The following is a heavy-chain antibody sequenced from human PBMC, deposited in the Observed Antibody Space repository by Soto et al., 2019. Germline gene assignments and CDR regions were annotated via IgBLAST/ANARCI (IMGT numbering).Heavy chain of an antibody. CDR2: IYHSGST. J-gene: IGHJ6*02. Sequence: PSETLSLTCAVSGGSISSGGYSWSWIRQPPGKGLEWIGYIYHSGSTYYNLSLKSRVTISVDRSKNQFSLKLSSVTAADTAVYYCARGGVTGTYYYYYGMDVWGQGTTVTVSS. CDR3: ARGGVTGTYYYYYGMDV. CDR1: GGSISSGGYS. D-gene: IGHD1-20*01. V-gene: IGHV4-30-2*01.